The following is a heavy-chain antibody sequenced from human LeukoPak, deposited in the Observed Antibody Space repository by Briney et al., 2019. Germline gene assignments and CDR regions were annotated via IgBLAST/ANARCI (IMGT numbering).Heavy chain of an antibody. CDR1: GGSISSSVW. V-gene: IGHV4-4*02. CDR3: ARGWSYSWHH. CDR2: IYHSGST. J-gene: IGHJ4*01. Sequence: SGTLSLTCAVSGGSISSSVWWSWVRQPPGKGLEWIGEIYHSGSTNYNPSLKSRVTISVDKSTNQFSLKVISVAAADTAVHYCARGWSYSWHHWGQGTLVTVSS. D-gene: IGHD3-10*01.